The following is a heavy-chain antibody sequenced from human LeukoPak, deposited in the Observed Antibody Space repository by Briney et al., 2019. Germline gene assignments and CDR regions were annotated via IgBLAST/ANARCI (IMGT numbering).Heavy chain of an antibody. CDR2: INYSENT. CDR3: AREGPGYCSSTSCPQLDY. J-gene: IGHJ4*02. CDR1: GGSISRYY. V-gene: IGHV4-59*12. D-gene: IGHD2-2*03. Sequence: SETLSPTCSVSGGSISRYYWNWIRQPPGKGLEWIGYINYSENTNYNPSLKSRVTISVDTSKNQFSLKLSSVTAADTAVYYCAREGPGYCSSTSCPQLDYWGQGTLVTVSS.